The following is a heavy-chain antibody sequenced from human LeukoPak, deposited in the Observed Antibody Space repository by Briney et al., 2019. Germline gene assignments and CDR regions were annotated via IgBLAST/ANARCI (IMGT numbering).Heavy chain of an antibody. CDR1: GGTFSSYA. CDR3: ARGDWNGRFDY. V-gene: IGHV1-69*04. Sequence: SVKVSCKAPGGTFSSYAISWVRQAPGQGLEWMGRIIPILGIANYAQKFQGRVTITADKSTSTAYMELSSLRSEDTAVYYCARGDWNGRFDYWGQGTLVTVSS. J-gene: IGHJ4*02. D-gene: IGHD1-1*01. CDR2: IIPILGIA.